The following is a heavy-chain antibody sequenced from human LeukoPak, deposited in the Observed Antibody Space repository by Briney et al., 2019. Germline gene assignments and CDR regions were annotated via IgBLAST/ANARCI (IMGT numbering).Heavy chain of an antibody. J-gene: IGHJ4*02. Sequence: GASVKVSCKASGGTFSSYAISWVRQAPGQGLEWMGGIIPIFGTANYAQKFQGRVTITADESTSTAYMELSSLRSEDTAVYYCASTQGGITIFGVVTTGDYFDYWGQGTLVTVSS. CDR1: GGTFSSYA. V-gene: IGHV1-69*13. CDR2: IIPIFGTA. CDR3: ASTQGGITIFGVVTTGDYFDY. D-gene: IGHD3-3*01.